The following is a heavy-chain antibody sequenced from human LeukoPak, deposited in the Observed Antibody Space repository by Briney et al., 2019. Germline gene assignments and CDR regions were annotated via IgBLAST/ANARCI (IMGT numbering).Heavy chain of an antibody. Sequence: LRLACAASGFTFSSYAMSWVRQTPGKGLEWIGYIYYSGSTYYNPSLKSRVSISVDTSKNQFSLKLSSVTAADADVYYCARAGDLVVVAASKIWFDPWGQGTLVTVSS. CDR2: IYYSGST. D-gene: IGHD2-15*01. CDR1: GFTFSSYA. CDR3: ARAGDLVVVAASKIWFDP. V-gene: IGHV4-31*02. J-gene: IGHJ5*02.